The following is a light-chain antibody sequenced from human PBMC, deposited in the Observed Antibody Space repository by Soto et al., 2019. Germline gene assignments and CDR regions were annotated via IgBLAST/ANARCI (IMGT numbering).Light chain of an antibody. CDR3: QHYSDSTWT. CDR1: QAIRSTS. CDR2: GGS. J-gene: IGKJ1*01. Sequence: EIVLTQSPGTLSLSPGEGATLSCRASQAIRSTSLVWYPKKPGQAPRLLMYGGSTRASGFPDRFSGRGFETDFTLTISEVEPEDFAVYFCQHYSDSTWTFGQGTRVEI. V-gene: IGKV3-20*01.